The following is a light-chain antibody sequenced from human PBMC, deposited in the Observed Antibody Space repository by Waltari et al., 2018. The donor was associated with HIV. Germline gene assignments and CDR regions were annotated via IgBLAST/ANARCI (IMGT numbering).Light chain of an antibody. CDR3: QQYNSYSRT. CDR2: SAS. Sequence: DIQLTQSPSSLSASVGDRVTITCRLSQGISTFLNWYRQKAGKVPRLLIYSASNLQSGVPSRFSGSGSGTDFSLTISGLQPDDFATYYCQQYNSYSRTFGQGTKVEIK. V-gene: IGKV1-27*01. CDR1: QGISTF. J-gene: IGKJ1*01.